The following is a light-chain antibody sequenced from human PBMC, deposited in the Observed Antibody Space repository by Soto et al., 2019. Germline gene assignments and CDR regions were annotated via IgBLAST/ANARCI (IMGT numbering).Light chain of an antibody. CDR1: QCVSRGS. Sequence: EIELRHSPGTLSLSPGERATLFCRASQCVSRGSLVWYHQKPGQAPRLLIYGAFNRATGIPDRFSRSGSGADFTLTTSRLEPEYFAVYYCQRYGPSPCTLGQGTKVNIK. V-gene: IGKV3-20*01. J-gene: IGKJ1*01. CDR2: GAF. CDR3: QRYGPSPCT.